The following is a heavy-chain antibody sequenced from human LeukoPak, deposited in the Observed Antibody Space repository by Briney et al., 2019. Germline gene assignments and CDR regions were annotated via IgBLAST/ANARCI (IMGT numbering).Heavy chain of an antibody. Sequence: ASVKVSCKASGGTFSSYAISWVRQAPGQGLEWMGGIIPIFGTANYAQKFQGRVTITADESTSTAYMELSSLRPEDTAVYYCARDGSGYCSGGSCYPAFDYWGQGTLVTVSS. D-gene: IGHD2-15*01. CDR1: GGTFSSYA. V-gene: IGHV1-69*13. J-gene: IGHJ4*02. CDR3: ARDGSGYCSGGSCYPAFDY. CDR2: IIPIFGTA.